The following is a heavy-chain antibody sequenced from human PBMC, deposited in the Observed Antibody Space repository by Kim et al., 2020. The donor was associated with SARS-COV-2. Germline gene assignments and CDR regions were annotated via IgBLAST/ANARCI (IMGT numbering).Heavy chain of an antibody. CDR2: IYYSGST. V-gene: IGHV4-59*01. CDR3: ARGGYYDFWSGYSANFDY. J-gene: IGHJ4*02. CDR1: GGSISSYY. Sequence: SETLSLTCTVSGGSISSYYWSWIRQPPGKGLEWIGYIYYSGSTNYNPSLKSRVTISVDTSKNQFSLKLSSVTAADTAVYYCARGGYYDFWSGYSANFDYWGQGTLVTVSS. D-gene: IGHD3-3*01.